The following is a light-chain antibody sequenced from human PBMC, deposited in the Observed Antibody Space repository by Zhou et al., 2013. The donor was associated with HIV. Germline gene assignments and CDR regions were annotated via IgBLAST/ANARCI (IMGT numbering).Light chain of an antibody. CDR3: QQSYNTPPYT. V-gene: IGKV1-39*01. J-gene: IGKJ2*01. Sequence: DIQMTQSPSSLSASIGDRVTMTCRASQSISSYLNWYQQKPGKAPNLLIYGASRLQSGVPSRFSGSGSGTDFTLTISSLQPEDFATYYCQQSYNTPPYTFGQGTKLEIK. CDR1: QSISSY. CDR2: GAS.